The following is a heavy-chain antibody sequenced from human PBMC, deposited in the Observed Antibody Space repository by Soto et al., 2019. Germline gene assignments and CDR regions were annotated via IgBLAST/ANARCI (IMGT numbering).Heavy chain of an antibody. CDR3: TTVSTVTHLRPFDY. CDR2: IKSKTDGGTT. Sequence: GGSLRLSCAASGFTFSNAWMGWVRQAPGKGLEWVGRIKSKTDGGTTDYAAPVKGRFTISRDDSKNTLYLQMNSLKTEDTAVYYCTTVSTVTHLRPFDYWGQGTLVTVSS. J-gene: IGHJ4*02. D-gene: IGHD4-17*01. V-gene: IGHV3-15*01. CDR1: GFTFSNAW.